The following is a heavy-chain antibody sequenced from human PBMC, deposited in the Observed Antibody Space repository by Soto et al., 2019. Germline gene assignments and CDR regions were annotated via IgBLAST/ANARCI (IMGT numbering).Heavy chain of an antibody. CDR3: AKGGGAAPGT. D-gene: IGHD6-13*01. CDR1: GGSFSGYY. CDR2: IDHSGSI. Sequence: SETLSLTCAVYGGSFSGYYWSWIRQTPGKGLEWIGEIDHSGSIKYNPSLESRVSISLDTSRNQFSLKLSSVTAADSAVFYCAKGGGAAPGTWGQGTLVTVSS. J-gene: IGHJ4*02. V-gene: IGHV4-34*01.